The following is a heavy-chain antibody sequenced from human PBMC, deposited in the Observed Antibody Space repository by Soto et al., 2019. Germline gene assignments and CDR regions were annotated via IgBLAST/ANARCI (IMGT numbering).Heavy chain of an antibody. D-gene: IGHD5-12*01. CDR2: IYYSGST. J-gene: IGHJ4*02. V-gene: IGHV4-28*01. CDR3: ASLYSGYDSAFDS. Sequence: SETLSLTCAVSGYSISSSNWWGWIRQPPGKGLEWIGYIYYSGSTYYNPSLKSRVTMSADTSKNQFSLKLSSVTAVDTAVYYCASLYSGYDSAFDSWGQGALVTVSS. CDR1: GYSISSSNW.